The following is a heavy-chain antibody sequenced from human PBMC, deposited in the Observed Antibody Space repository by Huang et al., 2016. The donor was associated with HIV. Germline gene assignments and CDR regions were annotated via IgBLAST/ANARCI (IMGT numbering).Heavy chain of an antibody. CDR1: GYTITDYK. V-gene: IGHV1-2*02. CDR2: INPKSGGT. J-gene: IGHJ4*02. D-gene: IGHD6-6*01. Sequence: QVQLVQSGAEVQKPGASVKVSCKAFGYTITDYKIHWVRQAPGQGLEWMGGINPKSGGTNYAQKFQGRVTMTRDTSISTAYMELRRLRSDDTAVYYCAKDWSLGSSSFPDYWGQGTLVTVSS. CDR3: AKDWSLGSSSFPDY.